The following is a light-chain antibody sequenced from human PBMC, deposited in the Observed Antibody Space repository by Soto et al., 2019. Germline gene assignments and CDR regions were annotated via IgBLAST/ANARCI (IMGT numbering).Light chain of an antibody. CDR3: QHYNSYSEA. Sequence: DIKVTQSPSFLSGSVGDRVTITCRASQTISSWLAWYQQKPGKAPKLLIYKASTLKSGVPSRFSGSGSGTEFTLTISSLQPDDFATYYCQHYNSYSEAFGQGTKVDIK. J-gene: IGKJ1*01. CDR1: QTISSW. V-gene: IGKV1-5*03. CDR2: KAS.